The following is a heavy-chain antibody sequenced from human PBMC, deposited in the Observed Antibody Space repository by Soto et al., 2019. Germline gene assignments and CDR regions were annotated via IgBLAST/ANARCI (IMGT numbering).Heavy chain of an antibody. CDR2: ISGSGGRT. V-gene: IGHV3-23*01. CDR3: AKGGAVLVPAAILREAYYYYGMDV. D-gene: IGHD2-2*01. Sequence: EVQLLESGGGLVQPGGSLRLSCAASGFTFSSYARSWVRQAPGKGREWVLAISGSGGRTYYADSGKGRFTISNDNSKNNLYLPMNSLRAQDTPAYYSAKGGAVLVPAAILREAYYYYGMDVWGQGTTVTVSS. CDR1: GFTFSSYA. J-gene: IGHJ6*02.